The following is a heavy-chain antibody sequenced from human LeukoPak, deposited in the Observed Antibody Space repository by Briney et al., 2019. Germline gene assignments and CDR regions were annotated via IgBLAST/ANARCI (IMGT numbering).Heavy chain of an antibody. J-gene: IGHJ4*02. D-gene: IGHD1-26*01. Sequence: PGGSLRLSCSASGFTFSSYAMHWVRQAPGKGLEYVSAISSNGGSTYYADSVKVRFTISRDNSKNTLYLQMSSLRAEDTAVYYCVRRGLGATGLAHRTKDYYFDYWGQGTLVTVSS. CDR2: ISSNGGST. V-gene: IGHV3-64D*06. CDR3: VRRGLGATGLAHRTKDYYFDY. CDR1: GFTFSSYA.